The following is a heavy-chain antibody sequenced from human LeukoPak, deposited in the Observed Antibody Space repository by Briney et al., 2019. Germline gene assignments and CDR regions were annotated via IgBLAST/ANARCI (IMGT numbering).Heavy chain of an antibody. D-gene: IGHD1-7*01. CDR1: GGSFSDYY. CDR2: INHSGST. CDR3: ARGFRSRPAEVWSYNWNLRYYNSGMDV. V-gene: IGHV4-34*01. J-gene: IGHJ6*02. Sequence: PSETLSLTCAVYGGSFSDYYWSWIRQPPGKGLEWIGEINHSGSTNYNPSLKSRVTISVDTSKNQFSLKVSSVTAADTAVYYCARGFRSRPAEVWSYNWNLRYYNSGMDVWGQGTTVTVSS.